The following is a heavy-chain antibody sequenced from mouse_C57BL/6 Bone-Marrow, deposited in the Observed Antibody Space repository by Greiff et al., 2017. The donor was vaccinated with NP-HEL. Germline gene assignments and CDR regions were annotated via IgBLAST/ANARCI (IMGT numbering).Heavy chain of an antibody. V-gene: IGHV1-55*01. Sequence: QVQLQQPGAELVKPGASVKLSCKASGYTFTSYWITWVKQRPGQGLVWIGDIYPGSGSTNYNEKFKSKATLTVDTSSSTAYMQLSSMTSEDSAVDSCAREGRKLRLYYFDYWGQGTTLTVSS. D-gene: IGHD3-2*02. CDR2: IYPGSGST. J-gene: IGHJ2*01. CDR3: AREGRKLRLYYFDY. CDR1: GYTFTSYW.